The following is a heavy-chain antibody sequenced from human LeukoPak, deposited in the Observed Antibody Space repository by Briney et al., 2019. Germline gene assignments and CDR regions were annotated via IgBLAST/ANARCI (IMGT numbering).Heavy chain of an antibody. V-gene: IGHV4-59*01. CDR1: GGSISSYY. Sequence: SETLSLTCTVSGGSISSYYWSWIRQPPGKGLEWIGYIYYSGSTNYNPSLKSRVPISVDTSKNQFSLKLSSVTAADTAVYYCARSDGYYGGYYYYYMDVWGKGTTVTVSS. CDR3: ARSDGYYGGYYYYYMDV. J-gene: IGHJ6*03. D-gene: IGHD3-10*01. CDR2: IYYSGST.